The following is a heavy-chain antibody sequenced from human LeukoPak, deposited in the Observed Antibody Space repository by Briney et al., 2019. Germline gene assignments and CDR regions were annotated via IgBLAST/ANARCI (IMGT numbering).Heavy chain of an antibody. CDR3: ARGGGGEYSSGWYDY. Sequence: SETLSLTCTVSGGSISSYYWSWIRQPPGKGLEWIGYIYYSGTTNYNPSLKSRVTISVATSKNQFSLNLSSVTAADMAVYYCARGGGGEYSSGWYDYWGQGTLVTVSS. CDR2: IYYSGTT. V-gene: IGHV4-59*01. D-gene: IGHD6-19*01. CDR1: GGSISSYY. J-gene: IGHJ4*02.